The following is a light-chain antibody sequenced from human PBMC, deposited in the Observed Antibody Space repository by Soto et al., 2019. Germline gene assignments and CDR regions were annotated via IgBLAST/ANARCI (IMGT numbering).Light chain of an antibody. CDR1: QSISSW. J-gene: IGKJ2*01. V-gene: IGKV1-5*01. Sequence: DIQMTQSPSTLSASVGDRVTITCRASQSISSWLAWYQQKPGKAPKLLIYDASSLESGVPSRFSGSGSGTEFTLTISSLQPDDFATYYCQQYNSYSSNTFGQVTKLEIK. CDR2: DAS. CDR3: QQYNSYSSNT.